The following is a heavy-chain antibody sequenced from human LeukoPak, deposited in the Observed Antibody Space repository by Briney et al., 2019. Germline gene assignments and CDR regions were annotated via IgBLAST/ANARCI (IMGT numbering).Heavy chain of an antibody. D-gene: IGHD2-15*01. J-gene: IGHJ6*03. CDR2: IKQDGGEK. V-gene: IGHV3-7*01. CDR1: GFNFRAYW. CDR3: ARRYCSGGSCYSGYYYYYMDV. Sequence: GGSLRLSCTTSGFNFRAYWMGWVRQAPGKGLEWVANIKQDGGEKYYVDSVKGRFTISRDNAKNSLYLQMNSLRAEDTAVYYCARRYCSGGSCYSGYYYYYMDVWGKGTTVTVSS.